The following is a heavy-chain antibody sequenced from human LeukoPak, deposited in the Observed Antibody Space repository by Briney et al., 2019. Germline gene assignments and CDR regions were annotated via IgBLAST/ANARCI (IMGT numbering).Heavy chain of an antibody. J-gene: IGHJ4*02. V-gene: IGHV1-69*13. CDR2: IIPIFGTA. D-gene: IGHD3-10*01. Sequence: GASVKVSCKASGGTFSSYAISWVRQAPGQGLEWMGGIIPIFGTANYAQKFQGRVTITADESTSTAYMELSSLRSEDTAVYYCARDSDNDYGSGSYYNGYNYFDYWGQGTLVTVSS. CDR3: ARDSDNDYGSGSYYNGYNYFDY. CDR1: GGTFSSYA.